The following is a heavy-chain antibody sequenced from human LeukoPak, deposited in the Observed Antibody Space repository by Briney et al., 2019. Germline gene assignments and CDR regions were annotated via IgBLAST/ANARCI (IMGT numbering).Heavy chain of an antibody. CDR3: AKSRYYDILTGQTYYFDY. J-gene: IGHJ4*02. CDR1: GFTFDDYA. D-gene: IGHD3-9*01. Sequence: PGGSLRPSCAASGFTFDDYAMHWVRQAPGKGLDWASGISWNSGDIVYADSVKGRFTISRDNAENSLYLQMNSLTSEDTALYYCAKSRYYDILTGQTYYFDYWGQGTLVTVSS. V-gene: IGHV3-9*01. CDR2: ISWNSGDI.